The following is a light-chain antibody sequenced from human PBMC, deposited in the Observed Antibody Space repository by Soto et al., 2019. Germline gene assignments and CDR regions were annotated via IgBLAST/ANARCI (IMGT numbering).Light chain of an antibody. Sequence: EIVMTQSPATLSVSPGERATLSCRASQSVTSSLAWYQQKPGQAPRLLIYAASTRATGIPARFSGSGSGTEFTLTISSLQSEDFAVYYCQQYNNWPPLTFGGGTKV. J-gene: IGKJ4*01. CDR3: QQYNNWPPLT. CDR2: AAS. V-gene: IGKV3-15*01. CDR1: QSVTSS.